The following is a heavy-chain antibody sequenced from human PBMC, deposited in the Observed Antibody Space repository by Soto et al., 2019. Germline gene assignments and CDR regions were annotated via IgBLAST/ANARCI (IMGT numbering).Heavy chain of an antibody. J-gene: IGHJ6*02. V-gene: IGHV3-30-3*01. CDR3: ARDDQYYGMDV. CDR2: ISYDGSNK. CDR1: GFTFSSYA. Sequence: QVQLVESGGGVVQPGRSLRLSCAASGFTFSSYAMHWVRQAPGKGLEWVAVISYDGSNKYYADSVKGRFTISRDNSKNTLYLQMNSLRAEDTAVYYCARDDQYYGMDVWGQGTTVTVSS.